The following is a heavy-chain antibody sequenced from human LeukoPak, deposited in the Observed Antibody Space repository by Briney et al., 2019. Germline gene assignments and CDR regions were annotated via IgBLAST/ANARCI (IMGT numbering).Heavy chain of an antibody. CDR2: IGGSGGST. J-gene: IGHJ3*02. V-gene: IGHV3-23*01. Sequence: GGSLRLSCAASGFTFSSYAMSWVRQAPGKGLEWVSAIGGSGGSTYYADSVKGRFTISGDNSKNTLYLQMNSLRAEDTAVYYCAKATGRGYYYGSGTHAFDIWGQGTMVTVSS. CDR1: GFTFSSYA. CDR3: AKATGRGYYYGSGTHAFDI. D-gene: IGHD3-10*01.